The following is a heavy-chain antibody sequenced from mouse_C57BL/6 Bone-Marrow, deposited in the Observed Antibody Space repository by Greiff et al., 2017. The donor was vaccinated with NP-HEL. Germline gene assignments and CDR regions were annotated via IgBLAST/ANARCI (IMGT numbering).Heavy chain of an antibody. CDR3: ARRIPITTVEACAMDY. Sequence: QVQLQQPGAELVKPGASVKLSCKASGYTFTSYWMHWVKQRPGQGLEWIGMIHPNSGSTNYNEKFKSKATLTVDKSSSTAYMQLSSLTSEDSAVYYCARRIPITTVEACAMDYWGQGTSVTVSS. J-gene: IGHJ4*01. CDR1: GYTFTSYW. D-gene: IGHD1-1*01. V-gene: IGHV1-64*01. CDR2: IHPNSGST.